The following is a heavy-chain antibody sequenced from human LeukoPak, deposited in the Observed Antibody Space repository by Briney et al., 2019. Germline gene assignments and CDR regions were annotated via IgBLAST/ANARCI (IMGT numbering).Heavy chain of an antibody. J-gene: IGHJ3*01. CDR1: GYTFTGYY. CDR3: ARDDADIVVVVAATPSV. Sequence: ASVKVSCKASGYTFTGYYMHWVRQAPGQGLEWMGWINPNSGGTNYAQKFQGRVTMTRDTSISTAYMELSRLRSDDTAAYCCARDDADIVVVVAATPSVWGQGTMVTVSS. CDR2: INPNSGGT. D-gene: IGHD2-15*01. V-gene: IGHV1-2*02.